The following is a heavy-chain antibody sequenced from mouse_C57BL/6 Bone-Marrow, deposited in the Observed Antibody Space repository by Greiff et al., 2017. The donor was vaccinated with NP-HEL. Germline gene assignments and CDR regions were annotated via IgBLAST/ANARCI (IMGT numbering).Heavy chain of an antibody. CDR2: IRLKSDNYAT. V-gene: IGHV6-3*01. J-gene: IGHJ1*03. D-gene: IGHD2-3*01. Sequence: EVKVEESGGGLVQPGGSMKLSCVASGFTFSNYWMNWVRQSPEKGLEWVAQIRLKSDNYATHYAESVKGRFTISRDDSKSSVYLQMNNLRAEDTGIYYCTHGYYLYWYFDVWGTGTTVTVSS. CDR3: THGYYLYWYFDV. CDR1: GFTFSNYW.